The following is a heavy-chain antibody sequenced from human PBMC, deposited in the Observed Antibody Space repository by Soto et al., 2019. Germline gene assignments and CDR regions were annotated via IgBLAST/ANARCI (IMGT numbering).Heavy chain of an antibody. J-gene: IGHJ4*02. CDR1: GFTVSSKY. CDR2: IYSGVST. CDR3: GGSYSSSWLR. D-gene: IGHD6-13*01. Sequence: GCLGLSCAASGFTVSSKYMSGVRQAPGKGLEWVSVIYSGVSTYYADSVKGRFTISRDNSKNTLYPQMNSLRAEDTAVYYCGGSYSSSWLRWGQGTLVTVSS. V-gene: IGHV3-53*01.